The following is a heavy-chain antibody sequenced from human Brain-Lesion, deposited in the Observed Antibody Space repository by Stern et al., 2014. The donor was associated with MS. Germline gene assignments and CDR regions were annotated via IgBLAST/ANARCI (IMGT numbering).Heavy chain of an antibody. CDR1: GGSISSGGYY. CDR2: IFNSGST. D-gene: IGHD2-2*01. CDR3: ARGRVVPGFQYYATDV. Sequence: QVQLVESGPGLVKPSQTLSLSCTVSGGSISSGGYYWSWLRQPAGKGLEWIGRIFNSGSTSYNPTLKSRVTISIDPSKNQFSLRLNSRTAADTAVYYCARGRVVPGFQYYATDVWGQGTTVIVSS. J-gene: IGHJ6*02. V-gene: IGHV4-61*02.